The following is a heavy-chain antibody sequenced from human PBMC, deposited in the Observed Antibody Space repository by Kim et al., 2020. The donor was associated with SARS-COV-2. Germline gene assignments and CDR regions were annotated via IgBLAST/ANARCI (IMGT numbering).Heavy chain of an antibody. CDR3: AKEIRGVIPYPLDYGMDV. Sequence: GGSLRLSCAASGFTFSSYGMHWVRQAPGKGLEWVAVIWYDGSNKYYADSVKGRFTISRDNSKNTLYLQMNSLRAEDMAVYYCAKEIRGVIPYPLDYGMDVWGQGTTVTVSS. CDR1: GFTFSSYG. J-gene: IGHJ6*02. V-gene: IGHV3-33*06. D-gene: IGHD3-10*01. CDR2: IWYDGSNK.